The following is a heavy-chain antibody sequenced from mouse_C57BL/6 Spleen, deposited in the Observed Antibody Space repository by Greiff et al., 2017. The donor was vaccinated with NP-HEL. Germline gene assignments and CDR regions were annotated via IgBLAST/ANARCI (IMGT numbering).Heavy chain of an antibody. CDR3: ARNYGSSHYAMDY. CDR1: GYSFTDYN. CDR2: INPNYGTT. Sequence: EVKLQESGPELVKPGASVKISCKASGYSFTDYNMNWVKQSNGKSLEWIGVINPNYGTTSYNQKFKGKATLTVDQSSSTAYMQLNSLTSEDSAVYYCARNYGSSHYAMDYWGQGTSVTVSS. D-gene: IGHD1-1*01. V-gene: IGHV1-39*01. J-gene: IGHJ4*01.